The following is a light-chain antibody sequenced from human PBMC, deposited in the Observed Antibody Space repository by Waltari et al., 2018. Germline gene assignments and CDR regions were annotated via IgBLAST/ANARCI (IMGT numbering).Light chain of an antibody. J-gene: IGLJ2*01. Sequence: QSALTQPRPVSGPPGQSVTISCTGTSSDFGGYNYASWYQQHPGKAPKLMIYDVSKRPSGVPDRFSGSKSGNTASLTISGLQAEDEAHYYCCSYAGSYSVFGGGTKLTVL. CDR3: CSYAGSYSV. CDR2: DVS. CDR1: SSDFGGYNY. V-gene: IGLV2-11*01.